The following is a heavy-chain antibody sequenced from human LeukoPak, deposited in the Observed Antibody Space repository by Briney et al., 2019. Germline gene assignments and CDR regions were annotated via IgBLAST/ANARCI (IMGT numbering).Heavy chain of an antibody. CDR1: GFTFDDYG. CDR3: ARVDAWGYCTNGVCSVDY. D-gene: IGHD2-8*01. J-gene: IGHJ4*02. V-gene: IGHV3-20*04. Sequence: GGSLRLSCAASGFTFDDYGMSWVRQAPGKGLEWVPGINWNGGSTGYADSVKGRFTISRDNAKNSLYLQMNSLRAEDTALYYCARVDAWGYCTNGVCSVDYWGQGTLVTVSS. CDR2: INWNGGST.